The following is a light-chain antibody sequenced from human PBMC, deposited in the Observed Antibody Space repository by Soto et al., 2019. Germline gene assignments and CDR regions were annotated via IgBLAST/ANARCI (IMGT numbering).Light chain of an antibody. Sequence: QSALTQPPSASGSPGQSVTISCTGASSDVGGNDYVSWYQHHPGKVPKLMIFEVNKRPSGVPHRFSGSQSGNTASLTVSGLQAEDEADYYCCSYGFAGSDYLVFGGGTKVTVL. CDR1: SSDVGGNDY. CDR3: CSYGFAGSDYLV. V-gene: IGLV2-8*01. CDR2: EVN. J-gene: IGLJ3*02.